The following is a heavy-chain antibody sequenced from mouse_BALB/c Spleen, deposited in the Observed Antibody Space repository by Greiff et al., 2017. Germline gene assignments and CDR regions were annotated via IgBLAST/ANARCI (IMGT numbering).Heavy chain of an antibody. CDR2: ISYSGST. J-gene: IGHJ4*01. CDR1: GDSITSGY. CDR3: ARYPITTGAMDY. V-gene: IGHV3-8*02. D-gene: IGHD1-2*01. Sequence: EVMLVESGPSLVKPSQTLSLTCSVTGDSITSGYWNWIRKFPGNKLEYMGYISYSGSTYYNPSPKSRISITRDTSKNQYYLQLNSVTTEDTATYYCARYPITTGAMDYWGQGTSVTVSS.